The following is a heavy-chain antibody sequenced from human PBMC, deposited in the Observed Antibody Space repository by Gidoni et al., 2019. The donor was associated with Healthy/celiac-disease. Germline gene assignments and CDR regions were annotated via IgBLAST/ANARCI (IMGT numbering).Heavy chain of an antibody. V-gene: IGHV4-39*01. CDR3: ARHDSSSWPFDY. J-gene: IGHJ4*02. D-gene: IGHD6-13*01. CDR1: GGSISSSSYY. CDR2: IYYSGST. Sequence: QLQLQESGPGLVKPSETLSLTCTVPGGSISSSSYYWGWIRQPPGKGLEWIGSIYYSGSTYYNPSLKSRVTISVDTSKNQFSLKLSSVTAADTAVYYCARHDSSSWPFDYWGQGTLVTVSS.